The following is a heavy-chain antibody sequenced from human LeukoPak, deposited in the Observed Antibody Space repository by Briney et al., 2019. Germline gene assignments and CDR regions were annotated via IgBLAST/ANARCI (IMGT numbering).Heavy chain of an antibody. D-gene: IGHD3-10*01. J-gene: IGHJ4*02. CDR2: IYPGDSDT. V-gene: IGHV5-51*01. Sequence: GESLKISCKGSGYSFTSYWIGWVRQMPGKDLEWMGIIYPGDSDTRYSPSFQGQVTISADKSISTAYLQWSSLKASDTAMYYCARSWLTSSGSYYPDYWGQGTLVTVSS. CDR3: ARSWLTSSGSYYPDY. CDR1: GYSFTSYW.